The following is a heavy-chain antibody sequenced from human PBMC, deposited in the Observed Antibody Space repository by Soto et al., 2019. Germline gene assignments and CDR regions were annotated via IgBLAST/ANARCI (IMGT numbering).Heavy chain of an antibody. CDR3: ARGGKPWRQSYFDY. D-gene: IGHD6-19*01. CDR1: GGSFSGYY. Sequence: QVQLQQWGAGLLKPSETLSLTCAVYGGSFSGYYWSWIRQPPGRGLEWIGEIYHSGSTKYNPSLMGRVTIRADTAKHQFYLRLSTGSGAATAVDYCARGGKPWRQSYFDYWGQGTLVTVSS. J-gene: IGHJ4*02. CDR2: IYHSGST. V-gene: IGHV4-34*01.